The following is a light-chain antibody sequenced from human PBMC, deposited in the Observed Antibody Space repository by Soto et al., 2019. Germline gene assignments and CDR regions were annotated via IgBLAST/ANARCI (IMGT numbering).Light chain of an antibody. Sequence: EVVLTQSPATLSLSPGERVTLSCTASQSISTYLTWYQHKPGQAPRLHIYDASRRAPGIPARVSGSGSGTDFTLTISSLEPEDFAVYYCQQRRNWPPLTFGGGTKVEIK. CDR2: DAS. V-gene: IGKV3-11*01. J-gene: IGKJ4*01. CDR1: QSISTY. CDR3: QQRRNWPPLT.